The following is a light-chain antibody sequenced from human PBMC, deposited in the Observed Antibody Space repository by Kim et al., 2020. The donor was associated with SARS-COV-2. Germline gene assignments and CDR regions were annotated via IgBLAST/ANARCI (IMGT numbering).Light chain of an antibody. CDR3: QQADRFPMYT. CDR1: QAISSW. CDR2: AAS. V-gene: IGKV1-12*01. J-gene: IGKJ2*01. Sequence: DIQMTQSPSSVSASVGDRVTITCRASQAISSWLAWYQQKPGKAPKLLIYAASSLQSGVPSRFSGSGSGTDFTLTISSLQPEDSATYYCQQADRFPMYTFGQGTKLEIK.